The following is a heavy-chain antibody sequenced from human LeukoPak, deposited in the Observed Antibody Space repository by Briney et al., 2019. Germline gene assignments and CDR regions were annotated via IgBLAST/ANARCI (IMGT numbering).Heavy chain of an antibody. D-gene: IGHD1-26*01. Sequence: SETLSLTCAVYGGSFSGYYWSWIRQPPGKGLEWIGEINHSGSTNYNPSLKSRVTISVDTSKNQFSLKLSSVTAADTAVYYCARRSGRYYLSNPSWGQGTLVTVSS. V-gene: IGHV4-34*01. J-gene: IGHJ4*02. CDR3: ARRSGRYYLSNPS. CDR1: GGSFSGYY. CDR2: INHSGST.